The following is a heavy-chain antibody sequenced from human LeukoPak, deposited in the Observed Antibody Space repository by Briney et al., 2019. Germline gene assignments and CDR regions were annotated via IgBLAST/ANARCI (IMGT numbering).Heavy chain of an antibody. D-gene: IGHD6-13*01. J-gene: IGHJ4*02. V-gene: IGHV4-59*01. Sequence: SETLSLTCTVSVGSISNYYWSWLRQPPGKGLEWIGYIYYSVTTNYNPSLKSRVTISVDTSKNQFSLKLNSVTAADTAVYYCARGVYIAAAQYGYWGQGTLVTVSS. CDR2: IYYSVTT. CDR1: VGSISNYY. CDR3: ARGVYIAAAQYGY.